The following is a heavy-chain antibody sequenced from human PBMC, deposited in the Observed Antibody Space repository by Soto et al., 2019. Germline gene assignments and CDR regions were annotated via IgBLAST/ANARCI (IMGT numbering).Heavy chain of an antibody. D-gene: IGHD3-10*01. Sequence: SVKVSCKASGGTFSSYAISWVRQAPGQGLEWMGGIIPIFGTANYAQKFQGRVTITADESTSTAYMELSSLRSEDTAVYYCAREPGGVYYFDYWGQGTLVTVSS. J-gene: IGHJ4*02. V-gene: IGHV1-69*13. CDR3: AREPGGVYYFDY. CDR2: IIPIFGTA. CDR1: GGTFSSYA.